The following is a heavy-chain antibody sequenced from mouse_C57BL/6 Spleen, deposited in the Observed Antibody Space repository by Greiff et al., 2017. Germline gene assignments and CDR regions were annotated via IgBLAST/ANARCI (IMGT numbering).Heavy chain of an antibody. D-gene: IGHD1-1*01. CDR3: VRQGDYYGSSDFDY. V-gene: IGHV10-1*01. J-gene: IGHJ2*01. Sequence: EVQLVESGGGLVQPKGSLKLSCAASGFSFNTYAMNWVRQAPGKGLEWVARIRSKSNNYATYYADSVKDRFTISRDDSESMLYLQMNNLKTEDTAMYYCVRQGDYYGSSDFDYWGQGTTLTVSS. CDR1: GFSFNTYA. CDR2: IRSKSNNYAT.